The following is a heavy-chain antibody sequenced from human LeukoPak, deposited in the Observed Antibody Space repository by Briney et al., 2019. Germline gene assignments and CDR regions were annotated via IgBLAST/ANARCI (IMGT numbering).Heavy chain of an antibody. CDR3: AKKGHDPRDAVDI. Sequence: PGGSLRLSCVASGFTINNYAMSWVCQAPGKGLEWVSEISGNGAATYYEDSVRGRFSISRDESKNALYLQMNSLRVEDTAVYFCAKKGHDPRDAVDISGHGTMVTVSS. CDR2: ISGNGAAT. CDR1: GFTINNYA. V-gene: IGHV3-23*01. J-gene: IGHJ3*02. D-gene: IGHD3-16*01.